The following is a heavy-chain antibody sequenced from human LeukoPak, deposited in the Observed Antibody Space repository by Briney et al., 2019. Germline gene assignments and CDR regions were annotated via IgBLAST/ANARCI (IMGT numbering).Heavy chain of an antibody. CDR2: INTDGSST. D-gene: IGHD1-26*01. CDR3: ARSGLSGSYWGDAFDI. Sequence: PGGSLRLSCAASGFTFSSYWMHWVRQAPGKGLVWVSRINTDGSSTSYADSVKGRFPISRDNAKNTLYLQMNSLRAEDTAVYYCARSGLSGSYWGDAFDIWGQGTMVTVSS. CDR1: GFTFSSYW. V-gene: IGHV3-74*01. J-gene: IGHJ3*02.